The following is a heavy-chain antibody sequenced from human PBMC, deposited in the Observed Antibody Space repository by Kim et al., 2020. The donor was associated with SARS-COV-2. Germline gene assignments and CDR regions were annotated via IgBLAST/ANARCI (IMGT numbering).Heavy chain of an antibody. CDR2: IYYSGSI. CDR1: GGSISSSSYY. J-gene: IGHJ4*02. D-gene: IGHD3-3*01. V-gene: IGHV4-39*01. Sequence: SETLSLTCTVSGGSISSSSYYWGWIRQPPGKGLEWIGSIYYSGSIYYNPSLKSRVTISVDTSKNQFSLKLSSVTAADTAVYYCARQRRTTIFGVVIRTQIDSWGQGTLVTVSS. CDR3: ARQRRTTIFGVVIRTQIDS.